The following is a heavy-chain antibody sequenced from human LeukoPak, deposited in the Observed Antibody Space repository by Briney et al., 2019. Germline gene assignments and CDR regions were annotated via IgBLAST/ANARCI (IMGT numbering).Heavy chain of an antibody. CDR1: GGSFSGYY. Sequence: SETLSLTCAVYGGSFSGYYWSWIRQPPGKGLEWIGEINHSGSTNYNPSLKSRVTISVDTSKNQFSLKLSSVTAADTAVYYCARGGQDIVVVPAAIPPRFDYWGQGTLVTVSS. CDR2: INHSGST. V-gene: IGHV4-34*01. D-gene: IGHD2-2*02. CDR3: ARGGQDIVVVPAAIPPRFDY. J-gene: IGHJ4*02.